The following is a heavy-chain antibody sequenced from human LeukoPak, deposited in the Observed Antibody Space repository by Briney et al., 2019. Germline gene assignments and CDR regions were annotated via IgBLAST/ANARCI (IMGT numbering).Heavy chain of an antibody. CDR1: GVSIRSYF. D-gene: IGHD2-8*01. Sequence: SETLSLTCTVSGVSIRSYFWSWIRQPAGKGLEWLGRMYTSGSSNYNPPLKSRVTMSVDTSKTQFSLKLTSVTAADTAVYYCVRDRNEGAFDIWGQGTMVAVSS. V-gene: IGHV4-4*07. J-gene: IGHJ3*02. CDR3: VRDRNEGAFDI. CDR2: MYTSGSS.